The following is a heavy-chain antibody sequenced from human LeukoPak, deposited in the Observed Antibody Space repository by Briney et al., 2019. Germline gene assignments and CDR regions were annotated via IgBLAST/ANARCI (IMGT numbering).Heavy chain of an antibody. CDR3: AKSAGYCTSTICRGAYKFDY. J-gene: IGHJ4*02. D-gene: IGHD2-2*01. CDR1: GFTFSSYG. Sequence: PGGSLRLSCAASGFTFSSYGMSWVRQAPGKGLEWVSGVSDSGGSTYNADSVKGRFTISRDNSKNTLYLQMNSLRAGDTAVYYCAKSAGYCTSTICRGAYKFDYWGQGTLVTVSS. V-gene: IGHV3-23*01. CDR2: VSDSGGST.